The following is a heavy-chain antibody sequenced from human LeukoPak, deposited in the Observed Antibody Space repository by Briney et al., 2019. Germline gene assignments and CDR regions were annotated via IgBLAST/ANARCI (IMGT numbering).Heavy chain of an antibody. CDR2: IYHSGST. J-gene: IGHJ4*02. CDR1: GGSISSGGYS. D-gene: IGHD3-10*01. CDR3: AREALGELFFDY. Sequence: SETLSLTCAVSGGSISSGGYSWSWIRQPPGTGLEWIGYIYHSGSTYYNPSLKSRVTMSVDRSKNQFSLKLNSVTAADTAVYYCAREALGELFFDYWGQGTLVTVSS. V-gene: IGHV4-30-2*01.